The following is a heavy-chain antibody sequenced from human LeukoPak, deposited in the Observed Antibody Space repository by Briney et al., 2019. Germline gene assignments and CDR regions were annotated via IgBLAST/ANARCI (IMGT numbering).Heavy chain of an antibody. J-gene: IGHJ3*01. Sequence: PGGSLRLSCAASGFTFSTYIISWVRQAPGKGLEWVANMRQDGSDKYYVDFVKGRFTISRDNAKNSLYLQMNSLRAEDTAVYYCAREGNAFDVWGQGTMVTVSS. D-gene: IGHD3-10*01. CDR1: GFTFSTYI. V-gene: IGHV3-7*01. CDR2: MRQDGSDK. CDR3: AREGNAFDV.